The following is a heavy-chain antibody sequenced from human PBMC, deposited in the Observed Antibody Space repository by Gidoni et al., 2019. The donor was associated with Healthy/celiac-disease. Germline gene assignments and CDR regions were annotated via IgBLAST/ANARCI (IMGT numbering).Heavy chain of an antibody. J-gene: IGHJ6*02. CDR1: GFTFSSYG. CDR3: AKDREKTTVTDYYGMDV. V-gene: IGHV3-30*18. CDR2: ISYDGSNK. D-gene: IGHD4-4*01. Sequence: QVQLVESGGGVVQPGRSLRLSCAASGFTFSSYGMHWVRQAPGKGLEWVAVISYDGSNKYYADSVKGRFTISRDNSKNTLYLQMNSLRAEDTAVYYCAKDREKTTVTDYYGMDVWGQGTTVTVSS.